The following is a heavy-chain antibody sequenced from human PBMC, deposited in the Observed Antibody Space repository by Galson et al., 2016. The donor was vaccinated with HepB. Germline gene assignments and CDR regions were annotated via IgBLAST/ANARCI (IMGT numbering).Heavy chain of an antibody. D-gene: IGHD5-18*01. CDR3: AKRPYSYGWHYGMDV. CDR2: IYSGGST. Sequence: SLRLSCAASGFTVSNNYMRWVRQAPGKGLEWVSLIYSGGSTYYADSVQGRFTISRDNSKNILYLQMKSLRDEDTAVYYCAKRPYSYGWHYGMDVWGQETTVTVSS. J-gene: IGHJ6*02. CDR1: GFTVSNNY. V-gene: IGHV3-53*01.